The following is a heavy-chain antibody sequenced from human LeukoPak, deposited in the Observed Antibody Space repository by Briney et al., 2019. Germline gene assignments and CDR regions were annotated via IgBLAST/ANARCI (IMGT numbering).Heavy chain of an antibody. CDR3: ASGKYRYGDNWFDP. Sequence: GGSLRLSCAASGFTFSSYAMHWVRQAPGKGLEWVAVISYDGSNKYYADSVKGRFTISRDNSKNTLYLQMNSLRAEDTAVYFCASGKYRYGDNWFDPWGQGTLVTVPS. J-gene: IGHJ5*02. CDR2: ISYDGSNK. CDR1: GFTFSSYA. V-gene: IGHV3-30*04. D-gene: IGHD5-18*01.